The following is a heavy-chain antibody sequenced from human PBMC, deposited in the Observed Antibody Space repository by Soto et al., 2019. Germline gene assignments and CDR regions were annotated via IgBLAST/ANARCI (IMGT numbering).Heavy chain of an antibody. D-gene: IGHD3-16*02. CDR2: IKQDESDK. CDR1: GFRFRDYW. Sequence: GGSLRLSCAVSGFRFRDYWMSWVRQAPGKGLEWVANIKQDESDKYYVDSVKGRFTISRDNAKNALYLQMNSLRVEDTAVYYCAAYCYTMTCTHFHGYSWGQGTQVTVSS. J-gene: IGHJ5*02. V-gene: IGHV3-7*03. CDR3: AAYCYTMTCTHFHGYS.